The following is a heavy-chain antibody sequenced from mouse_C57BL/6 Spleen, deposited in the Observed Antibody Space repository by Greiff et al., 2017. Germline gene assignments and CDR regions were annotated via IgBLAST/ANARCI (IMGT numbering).Heavy chain of an antibody. D-gene: IGHD1-1*01. CDR1: GYTFTDYE. CDR2: IDPETGGT. V-gene: IGHV1-15*01. CDR3: TPITTLVAPFDD. J-gene: IGHJ2*01. Sequence: VQLQQSGAELVRPGASVTLSCKASGYTFTDYEMHWVKQTPVPGLEWIGAIDPETGGTAYNQKFKGKAILTADKSSSTAYMELRSLTSEDSAVYYCTPITTLVAPFDDWGTGTTLTVSS.